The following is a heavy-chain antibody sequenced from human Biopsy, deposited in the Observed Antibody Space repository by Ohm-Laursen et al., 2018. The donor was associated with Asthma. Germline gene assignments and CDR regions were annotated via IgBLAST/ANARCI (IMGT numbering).Heavy chain of an antibody. D-gene: IGHD3-22*01. CDR3: ARSYDTDSYPVLVLDY. CDR1: GGSFSNFA. V-gene: IGHV1-69*10. CDR2: ILTKFDIT. Sequence: VKISCKASGGSFSNFAFSWVRQAPGHGLEWMGTILTKFDITSYAEKFQGRVTITADKSTSTTHMELSRLRSEDTAVYYCARSYDTDSYPVLVLDYWGQGTLVTVSS. J-gene: IGHJ4*02.